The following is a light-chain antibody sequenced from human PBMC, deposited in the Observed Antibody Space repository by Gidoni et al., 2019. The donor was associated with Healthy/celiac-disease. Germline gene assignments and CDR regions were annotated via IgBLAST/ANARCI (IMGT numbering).Light chain of an antibody. J-gene: IGKJ4*01. CDR1: QGISNS. V-gene: IGKV1-NL1*01. Sequence: IQMTHSPSSLSSSVGDRVTITCRSSQGISNSLAWYQQKPGKASKLLLYAASRLESGVPSRFIGSGYVTDYTLTISSLQPEDFANYYFQQYYSSLTFGGXTKVEIK. CDR2: AAS. CDR3: QQYYSSLT.